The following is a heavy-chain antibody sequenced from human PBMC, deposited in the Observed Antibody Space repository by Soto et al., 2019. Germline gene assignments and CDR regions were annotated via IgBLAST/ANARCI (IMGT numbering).Heavy chain of an antibody. CDR1: SASLDSDN. V-gene: IGHV4-59*01. D-gene: IGHD3-16*02. CDR3: ARMRGLGEISPFFDH. J-gene: IGHJ4*02. Sequence: QVHLQESGPGLVKPSETLSLTCAVSSASLDSDNWRWIRQPPGKGLEWIGYIYPNGRTNYNPSLRGRVAISIDKSKNQSSLRLDSVFAADAAVYFCARMRGLGEISPFFDHWGQGTLVTVSS. CDR2: IYPNGRT.